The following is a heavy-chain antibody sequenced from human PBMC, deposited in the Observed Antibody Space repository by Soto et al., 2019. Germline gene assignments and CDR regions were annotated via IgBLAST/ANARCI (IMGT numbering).Heavy chain of an antibody. D-gene: IGHD6-13*01. J-gene: IGHJ6*02. CDR3: AKERAAASPGLGMVV. Sequence: EVQLLESGGGLVQPGGSLRISCAASGFTFSSYAMSWVRQAPGKGLEWVSAISGCGGSTYYAVSVKGRFTISRDNSKNTLYLQMNSLRAEDTAVYYCAKERAAASPGLGMVVWGQGTTVTVSS. CDR1: GFTFSSYA. V-gene: IGHV3-23*01. CDR2: ISGCGGST.